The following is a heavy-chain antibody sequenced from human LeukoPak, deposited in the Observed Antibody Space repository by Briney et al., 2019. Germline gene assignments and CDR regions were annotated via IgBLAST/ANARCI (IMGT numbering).Heavy chain of an antibody. Sequence: SVKVSCKASGGTFSSYAISWVRQAPGQGLEWMGRIIPILGIANYAQKFQGRVTITADKSTSTAYMELSSLRSEDTAVYYCARESSGYDSSGYYYVQWGQGTLVTVSS. CDR1: GGTFSSYA. CDR3: ARESSGYDSSGYYYVQ. CDR2: IIPILGIA. V-gene: IGHV1-69*04. J-gene: IGHJ4*02. D-gene: IGHD3-22*01.